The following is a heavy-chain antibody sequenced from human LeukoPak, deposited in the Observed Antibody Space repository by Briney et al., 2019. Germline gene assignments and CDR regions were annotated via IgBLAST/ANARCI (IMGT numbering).Heavy chain of an antibody. CDR1: GGSISSSSYY. CDR2: INHSGST. D-gene: IGHD7-27*01. J-gene: IGHJ4*02. V-gene: IGHV4-39*07. CDR3: ARWGSGFDY. Sequence: SETLSLTCTVSGGSISSSSYYWGWIRQPPGKGLEWIGEINHSGSTNYNPSLKSRVTISVDTSKNQFSLKLSSVTAADTAVYYCARWGSGFDYWGQGTLVTVSS.